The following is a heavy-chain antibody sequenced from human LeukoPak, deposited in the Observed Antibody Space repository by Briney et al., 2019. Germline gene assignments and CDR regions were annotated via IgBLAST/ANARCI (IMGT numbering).Heavy chain of an antibody. V-gene: IGHV4-39*01. CDR3: ARLRFDFWSGYTHPYFDY. CDR1: GGSISSSSYS. CDR2: IYYSGTT. J-gene: IGHJ4*02. Sequence: KTSETLSPTCTVPGGSISSSSYSWGWIRQPPGKGLEWIGSIYYSGTTYYNPSLKSRVTISVDTSKIQFSLKLSSVAATDTAVYFCARLRFDFWSGYTHPYFDYWGQGTLVTVSS. D-gene: IGHD3-3*01.